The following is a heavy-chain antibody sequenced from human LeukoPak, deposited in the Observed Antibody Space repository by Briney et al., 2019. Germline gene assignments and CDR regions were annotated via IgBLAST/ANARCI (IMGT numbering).Heavy chain of an antibody. D-gene: IGHD2-15*01. CDR2: IIPVSGGA. V-gene: IGHV1-2*02. CDR1: GYTFTNYY. CDR3: STEDKYCSGANCGKY. J-gene: IGHJ4*02. Sequence: WVTVSCKTSGYTFTNYYVHWVRQAPGQGLVWMGYIIPVSGGADYDQRFQGRVTMTRDKSISTVSMELSSLRSDDTAVYYCSTEDKYCSGANCGKYWGQGTLVTVPS.